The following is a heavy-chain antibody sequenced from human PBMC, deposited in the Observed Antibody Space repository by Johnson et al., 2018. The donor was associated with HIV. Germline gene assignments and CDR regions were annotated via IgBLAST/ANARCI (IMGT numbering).Heavy chain of an antibody. CDR3: TKVWGFYYVVGAFDI. CDR2: IRYDGSNK. Sequence: QVQLVESGGGLVKPGGSLRLSCAASGFTFSSYGMHWVRQAPGKGLEWVAFIRYDGSNKYYADSVKGRFTISRDNSKNTLYLQMNSLRPEDTAVYYCTKVWGFYYVVGAFDIWGQGTMVTVSS. V-gene: IGHV3-30*02. D-gene: IGHD3-22*01. CDR1: GFTFSSYG. J-gene: IGHJ3*02.